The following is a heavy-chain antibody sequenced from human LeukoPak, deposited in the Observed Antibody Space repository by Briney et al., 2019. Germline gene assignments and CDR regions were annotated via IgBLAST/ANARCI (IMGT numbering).Heavy chain of an antibody. CDR2: IYYNGST. Sequence: KPSETLSLTCTVSGCSITSSYYWGWVGQPPRKGREGGGGIYYNGSTYYNPSLNSRVTISVDTSKTQFSLKLSSVTAADTAVYYCARDPRGGYYPYYFDYWGQGTLVTVSS. D-gene: IGHD3-22*01. J-gene: IGHJ4*02. CDR1: GCSITSSYY. V-gene: IGHV4-38-2*02. CDR3: ARDPRGGYYPYYFDY.